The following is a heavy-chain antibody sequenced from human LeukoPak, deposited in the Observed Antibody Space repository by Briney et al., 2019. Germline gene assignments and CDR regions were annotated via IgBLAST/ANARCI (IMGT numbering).Heavy chain of an antibody. Sequence: GGSLRLSCAASGFTFSSYAMSWVRQAPGKGLEWVSAISGSGGSTYYADSVKGRFTISRDNSKNTLYLQMNSLRAEDTAVYYCAKDPIPGYGSGSSNFDYWGQGTLVTVSS. CDR2: ISGSGGST. D-gene: IGHD3-10*01. V-gene: IGHV3-23*01. CDR1: GFTFSSYA. CDR3: AKDPIPGYGSGSSNFDY. J-gene: IGHJ4*02.